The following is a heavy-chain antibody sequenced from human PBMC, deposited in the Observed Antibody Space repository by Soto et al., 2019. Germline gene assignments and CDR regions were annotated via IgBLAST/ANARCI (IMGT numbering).Heavy chain of an antibody. Sequence: EVQLVESGGGLVQPGGSLRLSCAASGFTFSSYWMHWVRQAPGKGLVWVSRINSDGSSTSYADSVKGRFTISRDNAKNMLYLQMNSLRAEDTAVYYCARTDVNWNYGAAYYGMDVWGQGTTVTVSS. V-gene: IGHV3-74*01. J-gene: IGHJ6*02. D-gene: IGHD1-7*01. CDR1: GFTFSSYW. CDR2: INSDGSST. CDR3: ARTDVNWNYGAAYYGMDV.